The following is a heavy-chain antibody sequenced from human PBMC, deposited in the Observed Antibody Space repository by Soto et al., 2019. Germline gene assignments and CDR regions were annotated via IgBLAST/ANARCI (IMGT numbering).Heavy chain of an antibody. CDR2: SYYSGST. Sequence: QVQLQESGPGLVKPSQTLSLTCTVSGGSISSGDDFWTWIRQPPGKGLEWIGYSYYSGSTYYNRSLKSRLTMSVDTSKNQFSLKLSSVTAADTAVYYCARDRAKWKDYYYYGMDVWGQGTTVTVSS. V-gene: IGHV4-30-4*01. J-gene: IGHJ6*02. D-gene: IGHD1-20*01. CDR1: GGSISSGDDF. CDR3: ARDRAKWKDYYYYGMDV.